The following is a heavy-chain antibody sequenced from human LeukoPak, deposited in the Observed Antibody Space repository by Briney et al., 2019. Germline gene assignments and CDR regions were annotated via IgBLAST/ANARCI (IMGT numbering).Heavy chain of an antibody. Sequence: ASVKVSFKASGYTFTIYGISWVRQAPGQGLEWVGWISAYNGNTNYAQKLQGRVTMTTDTSTSTAYMELRSLRSDDTAVYYCARDRHYDSSEGPYFDYWGQGTLVTVSS. CDR3: ARDRHYDSSEGPYFDY. D-gene: IGHD3-22*01. CDR2: ISAYNGNT. V-gene: IGHV1-18*01. CDR1: GYTFTIYG. J-gene: IGHJ4*02.